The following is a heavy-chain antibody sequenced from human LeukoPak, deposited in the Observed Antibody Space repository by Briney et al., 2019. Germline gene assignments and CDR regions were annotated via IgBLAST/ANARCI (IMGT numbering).Heavy chain of an antibody. D-gene: IGHD6-19*01. V-gene: IGHV1-2*02. J-gene: IGHJ4*02. CDR1: GYTFTGYY. Sequence: ASVKVSCKASGYTFTGYYMHWVRQAPGQGLEWMGWINPNTGGTNYAQKFQGRVTMTRDTSISTAYMELSRLRSDDTAVYYCARDNGAVADTVFDYWGQGTLVTVSS. CDR3: ARDNGAVADTVFDY. CDR2: INPNTGGT.